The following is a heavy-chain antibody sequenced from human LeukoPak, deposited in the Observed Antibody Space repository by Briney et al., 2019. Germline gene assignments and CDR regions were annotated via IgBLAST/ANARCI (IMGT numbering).Heavy chain of an antibody. CDR2: IYPGDSDT. CDR3: AVPLYPEAYDAFDI. Sequence: GESLKISCKGSGYSFATYWIGWVRQMPGKGLEWMGIIYPGDSDTRYSPSFQGQVTISADKSISTAYLQWSSLKASDTAMYYCAVPLYPEAYDAFDIWGQGTMVTVSS. CDR1: GYSFATYW. J-gene: IGHJ3*02. D-gene: IGHD5/OR15-5a*01. V-gene: IGHV5-51*01.